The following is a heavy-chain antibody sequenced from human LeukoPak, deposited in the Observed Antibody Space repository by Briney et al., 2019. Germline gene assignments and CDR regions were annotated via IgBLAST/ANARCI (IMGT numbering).Heavy chain of an antibody. D-gene: IGHD6-19*01. V-gene: IGHV3-48*01. J-gene: IGHJ6*02. CDR2: ISSSSSTI. CDR1: GFTFSSYS. Sequence: GGSLRLSCAASGFTFSSYSMNWVRQAPGKGLEWVSYISSSSSTIYCADSVKGRFTISRDNAKNSLYLQMNSLRAEDTAVYYCASDAGYSSGYYYYGMDVWGQGTTVTVSS. CDR3: ASDAGYSSGYYYYGMDV.